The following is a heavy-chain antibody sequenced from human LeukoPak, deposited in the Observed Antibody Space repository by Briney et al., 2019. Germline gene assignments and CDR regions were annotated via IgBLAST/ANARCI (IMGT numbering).Heavy chain of an antibody. D-gene: IGHD6-19*01. CDR2: INTSGST. V-gene: IGHV4-61*02. CDR3: AGGGRVAVAGTGYYYYYMDV. CDR1: GGSISSGSYY. J-gene: IGHJ6*03. Sequence: SETLSLTCTVSGGSISSGSYYWTWIRQPAGEGLEWIGRINTSGSTNYNPSLKSRVTISVDTSKNQFSLKLSSVTAAGTAVYYCAGGGRVAVAGTGYYYYYMDVWGKGTTVTVSS.